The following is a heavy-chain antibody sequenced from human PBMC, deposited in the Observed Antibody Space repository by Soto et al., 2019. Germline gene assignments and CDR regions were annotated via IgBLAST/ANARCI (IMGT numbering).Heavy chain of an antibody. CDR1: DGSISSSSYY. J-gene: IGHJ4*02. V-gene: IGHV4-39*01. D-gene: IGHD3-3*01. Sequence: SETLSLTCTVSDGSISSSSYYWGWIRQPPGKGLEWIGSIYYSGSTYYNPSLKSRVTISVDTSKNQFSLKLSSVTAADTAVYYCARRLRFLEWSGGGYFDYWGQGTLVTVSS. CDR3: ARRLRFLEWSGGGYFDY. CDR2: IYYSGST.